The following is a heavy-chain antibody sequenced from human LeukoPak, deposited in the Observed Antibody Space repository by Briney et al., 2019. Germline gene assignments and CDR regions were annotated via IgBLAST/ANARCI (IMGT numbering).Heavy chain of an antibody. CDR1: GFTFSSYG. J-gene: IGHJ4*02. CDR3: AKLQTGGFDY. CDR2: ISYDGSNK. D-gene: IGHD7-27*01. Sequence: GGSLRLSCAASGFTFSSYGMHWVRQAPGKGLEWVAVISYDGSNKYYADSVKGRFTISRDNSKNTLYLQMNSLRAEDTAVYYCAKLQTGGFDYWGQGTLVTVFS. V-gene: IGHV3-30*18.